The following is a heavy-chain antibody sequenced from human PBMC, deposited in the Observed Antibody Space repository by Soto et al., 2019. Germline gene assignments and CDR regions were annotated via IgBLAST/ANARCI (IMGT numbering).Heavy chain of an antibody. CDR1: GFTFSSYG. D-gene: IGHD2-15*01. Sequence: QVQLVESGGGVVQPGRSLRLSCAASGFTFSSYGMHWVRQAPGKGLEWVAVIWYDGSNKYYADSVKGRFTISRDNSKNTLNLHMNRLRSEDTDVYYCARAGSDHCSGPPKYKCALDILGQGTMVTVS. J-gene: IGHJ3*02. V-gene: IGHV3-33*01. CDR2: IWYDGSNK. CDR3: ARAGSDHCSGPPKYKCALDI.